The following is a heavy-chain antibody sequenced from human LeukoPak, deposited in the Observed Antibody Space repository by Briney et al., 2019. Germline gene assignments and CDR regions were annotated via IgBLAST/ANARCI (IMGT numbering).Heavy chain of an antibody. V-gene: IGHV3-7*05. J-gene: IGHJ4*02. D-gene: IGHD5-18*01. CDR2: IKQDGSEK. CDR1: GFTFSSSW. Sequence: GGSLRLSCVASGFTFSSSWMSWVRQAPGKGLEWVANIKQDGSEKYCVDSVKGRFTISRDNAKNSLYLQMNSLRAEDTAVYYCAREAGIPPSTQQWPASVDYWGQGTLVTVSS. CDR3: AREAGIPPSTQQWPASVDY.